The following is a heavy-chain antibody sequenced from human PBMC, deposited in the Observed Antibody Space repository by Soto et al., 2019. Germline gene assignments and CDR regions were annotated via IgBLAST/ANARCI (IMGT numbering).Heavy chain of an antibody. Sequence: ASVKVSCKASGYTFTGYYMHWVRQAPGQGLEWMGWINPNSGGTNYAQKFQGRVTMTRDTSISTAYMELSRLRSDDTAVYYCARVTEQWLVGAYFDYWGQGTLVTVSS. CDR3: ARVTEQWLVGAYFDY. CDR2: INPNSGGT. J-gene: IGHJ4*02. CDR1: GYTFTGYY. V-gene: IGHV1-2*02. D-gene: IGHD6-19*01.